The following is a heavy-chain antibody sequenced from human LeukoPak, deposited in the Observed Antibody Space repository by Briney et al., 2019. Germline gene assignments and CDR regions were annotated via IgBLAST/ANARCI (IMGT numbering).Heavy chain of an antibody. CDR2: LNQDGSVQ. V-gene: IGHV3-7*01. CDR1: GFTFSHYW. J-gene: IGHJ3*01. D-gene: IGHD2-8*01. CDR3: ARDHNVADV. Sequence: GGSLRLSCVASGFTFSHYWMTWYRQAPGKGLEWVANLNQDGSVQAYGDSVRGRLTISRDNAKNSVYIQMSSLRVEDTAMYYCARDHNVADVWGQGTMVTVSS.